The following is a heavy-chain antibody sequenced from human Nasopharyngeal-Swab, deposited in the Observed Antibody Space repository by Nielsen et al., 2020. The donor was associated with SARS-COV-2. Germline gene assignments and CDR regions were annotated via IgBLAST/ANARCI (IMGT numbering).Heavy chain of an antibody. Sequence: WIRQPPGKGLEWVAVIWYDGSNKYYADSVKGRFTISRDNSKNTLYLQMNSLRAEDTAVYYCARHRFGIAVADSDYWGQGTLVPSPQ. CDR3: ARHRFGIAVADSDY. D-gene: IGHD6-19*01. V-gene: IGHV3-33*01. J-gene: IGHJ4*02. CDR2: IWYDGSNK.